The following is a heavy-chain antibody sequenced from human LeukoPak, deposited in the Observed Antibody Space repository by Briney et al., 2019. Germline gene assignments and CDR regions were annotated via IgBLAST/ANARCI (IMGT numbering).Heavy chain of an antibody. J-gene: IGHJ5*02. D-gene: IGHD2-15*01. V-gene: IGHV3-64*01. CDR2: ISSNGGST. CDR1: GFTFSSYA. CDR3: VKGAGYCSGGSCYPHFDP. Sequence: PGGSLRLSCAASGFTFSSYAMHWVRQAPGKGLEYVSAISSNGGSTYYANSVKGRFTISRDNSKNTLYLQMGSLRAEDTAVYYCVKGAGYCSGGSCYPHFDPWGQGTLVTVSS.